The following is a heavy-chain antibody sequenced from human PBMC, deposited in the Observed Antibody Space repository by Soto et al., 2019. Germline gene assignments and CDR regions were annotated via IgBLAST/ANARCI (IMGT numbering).Heavy chain of an antibody. CDR3: ARDLATGFLAGGMDV. D-gene: IGHD5-12*01. V-gene: IGHV1-3*01. CDR2: INAGNGNT. CDR1: GYTFTSYA. J-gene: IGHJ6*02. Sequence: QVPLVQSGAEVKKPGASVKVSCKASGYTFTSYAMHWVRQAPGQRLEWMGWINAGNGNTKYSQKFQGRVTITRDTSASTAYMELSSLRSEDTAVYYCARDLATGFLAGGMDVWGQGTTVTVSS.